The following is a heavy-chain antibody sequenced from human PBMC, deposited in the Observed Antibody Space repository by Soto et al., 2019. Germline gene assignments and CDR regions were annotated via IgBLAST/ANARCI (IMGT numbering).Heavy chain of an antibody. Sequence: EVQLVQSGGGLVQPGGSLRLSCAASGFTFSDHYMDWVRQAPGKGLEWVARSRNRTRSYSTDYAAYVRGRFTISRDDSKSSVYLQMNSLKTEDTAVYYCARGLPDFDYWGPGILVTVSS. D-gene: IGHD5-18*01. CDR3: ARGLPDFDY. CDR1: GFTFSDHY. V-gene: IGHV3-72*01. CDR2: SRNRTRSYST. J-gene: IGHJ4*02.